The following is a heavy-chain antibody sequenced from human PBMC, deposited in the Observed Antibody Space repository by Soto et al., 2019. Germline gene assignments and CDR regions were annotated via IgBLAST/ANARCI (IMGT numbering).Heavy chain of an antibody. D-gene: IGHD3-10*01. J-gene: IGHJ6*02. V-gene: IGHV3-9*01. CDR2: ISWNSGSI. CDR3: AKDVHWGEFGDVIYYYGMDV. Sequence: EVQLVESGGGLVQPGRSLRLSCAASGFTFDDYAMHWVRQAPGKGLEWVSGISWNSGSIGYADSVKGRFTISRDNAKNSLYLQMNSLRAEDTALYYCAKDVHWGEFGDVIYYYGMDVWGQGTTVTVSS. CDR1: GFTFDDYA.